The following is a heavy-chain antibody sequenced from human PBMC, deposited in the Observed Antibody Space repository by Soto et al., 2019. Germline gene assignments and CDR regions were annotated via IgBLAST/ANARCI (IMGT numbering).Heavy chain of an antibody. CDR3: AKVASGSYDWFDP. Sequence: VQLVESGGGLVQPGGPLRLSCAASKVSFSGYWMHWVRQAPGKGLMWVSRVTPDGSTTTYADSVKGRFTISRDNAKNTVFLQMNSLRSDDTAVYYCAKVASGSYDWFDPWGQGTLVTVSS. CDR2: VTPDGSTT. V-gene: IGHV3-74*01. D-gene: IGHD1-26*01. CDR1: KVSFSGYW. J-gene: IGHJ5*02.